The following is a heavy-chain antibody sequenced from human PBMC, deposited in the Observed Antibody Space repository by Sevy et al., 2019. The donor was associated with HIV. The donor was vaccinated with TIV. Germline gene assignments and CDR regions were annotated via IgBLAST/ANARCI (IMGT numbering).Heavy chain of an antibody. Sequence: ASVKVSCKASGYLFISFVMHWVRQAPGQGLEWVGWINVGNGNTKYSQKFQDRVTITRDASTSTTYMELPSLTSEDTAIYYCTREAKQQLSQYFFDFWGQGTLVTVSS. CDR1: GYLFISFV. CDR3: TREAKQQLSQYFFDF. V-gene: IGHV1-3*01. CDR2: INVGNGNT. J-gene: IGHJ4*02. D-gene: IGHD6-13*01.